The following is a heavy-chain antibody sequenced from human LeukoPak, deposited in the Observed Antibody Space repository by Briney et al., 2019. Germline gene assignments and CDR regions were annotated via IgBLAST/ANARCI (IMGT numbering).Heavy chain of an antibody. CDR2: ISWNSGSI. Sequence: GGSLRLSCAASGFTFDDFAMHWVRQAPGKGLERVSGISWNSGSIDYADSVKGRFTMSRDNAKNSLYLQMNSLRAEDTAVYYCAKGRGSSDWYMGFHWFDPWGQGTLVTVSS. CDR3: AKGRGSSDWYMGFHWFDP. V-gene: IGHV3-9*01. CDR1: GFTFDDFA. D-gene: IGHD6-19*01. J-gene: IGHJ5*02.